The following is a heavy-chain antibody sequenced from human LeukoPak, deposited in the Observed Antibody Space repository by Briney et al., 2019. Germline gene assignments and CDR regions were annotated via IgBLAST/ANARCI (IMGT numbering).Heavy chain of an antibody. CDR3: AKVKSGSYRGGDFDY. Sequence: PGGSLRLSCAASGFTFSSSSMNWVRQAPGKGLEWVSVVSSSGGSTYYADSVKGRFTISRDNSKSTLSLQMSSLRAEDTAVYYCAKVKSGSYRGGDFDYWGQGTLVTVSS. CDR2: VSSSGGST. J-gene: IGHJ4*02. D-gene: IGHD3-16*02. V-gene: IGHV3-23*01. CDR1: GFTFSSSS.